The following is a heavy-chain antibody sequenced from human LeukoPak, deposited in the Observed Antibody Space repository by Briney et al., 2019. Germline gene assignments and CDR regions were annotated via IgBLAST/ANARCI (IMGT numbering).Heavy chain of an antibody. D-gene: IGHD3-22*01. V-gene: IGHV1-18*01. CDR3: ARDLMFQRITMIEVDPTFDY. CDR1: GYTFTSYG. Sequence: ASVKVSCKASGYTFTSYGISWVRQAPGQGLEWMGWISAYNGNTNYAQKLQGRVTMTTDTSTSTAYMELRSLRSDDTAVYYCARDLMFQRITMIEVDPTFDYWGQGALVTVSS. CDR2: ISAYNGNT. J-gene: IGHJ4*02.